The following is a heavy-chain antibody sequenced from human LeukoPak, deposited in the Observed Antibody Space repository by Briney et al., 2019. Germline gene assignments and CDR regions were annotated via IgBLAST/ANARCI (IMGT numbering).Heavy chain of an antibody. V-gene: IGHV4-30-4*01. CDR1: RGSLSSGDYY. Sequence: SETLSHTRTVSRGSLSSGDYYCTWIRQPPGKGLECIGYVYNSGSTYYTPSLKSRVIIPLKTPKSQFSLNMAYVTAADTAGHFCARGRDLDYSGYHSYYFDYWGQGALVTVSS. J-gene: IGHJ4*02. D-gene: IGHD5-12*01. CDR3: ARGRDLDYSGYHSYYFDY. CDR2: VYNSGST.